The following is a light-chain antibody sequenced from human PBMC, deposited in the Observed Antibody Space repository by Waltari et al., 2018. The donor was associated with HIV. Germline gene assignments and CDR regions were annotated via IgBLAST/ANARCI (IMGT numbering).Light chain of an antibody. Sequence: QSALTQPASVSGSPGQSITFSCTGTSSDVGGYNYVSWYQQHPGKAPKLRIYEVSNRPSCVSNRFSGSKSGNTASLTISGLQAEDEADYYCSSYTSSSTPVFGGGTKLTVL. CDR3: SSYTSSSTPV. CDR2: EVS. CDR1: SSDVGGYNY. V-gene: IGLV2-14*01. J-gene: IGLJ2*01.